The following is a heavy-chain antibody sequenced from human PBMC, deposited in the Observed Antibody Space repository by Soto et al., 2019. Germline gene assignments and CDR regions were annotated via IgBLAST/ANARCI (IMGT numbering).Heavy chain of an antibody. J-gene: IGHJ4*02. V-gene: IGHV1-3*01. CDR2: INAGNGNT. CDR3: ARAPAPYDSSGYYYRNFDY. Sequence: QVQLVQSGAEVKKPGASVKVSCKASGYTFTSYAMHWVRQAPGQRLEWMGWINAGNGNTKYSQKFQGRVTITRDTSASTAYMELSSLRSEDTAVYYCARAPAPYDSSGYYYRNFDYWGQGTLVTVSS. CDR1: GYTFTSYA. D-gene: IGHD3-22*01.